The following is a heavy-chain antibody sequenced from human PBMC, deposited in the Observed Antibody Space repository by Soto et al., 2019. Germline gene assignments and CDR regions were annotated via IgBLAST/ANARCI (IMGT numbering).Heavy chain of an antibody. D-gene: IGHD3-10*01. CDR3: ARRNPYYGSGSSVWFDP. Sequence: GESLKISCKGSGYSFTSYWIGWVRQMPGKGLEWMGIIYPGDSDTRYSPSFQGHVTISADKSISTAYPQWSSLKASDTAMYYCARRNPYYGSGSSVWFDPWGQGTLVTVSS. J-gene: IGHJ5*02. CDR1: GYSFTSYW. CDR2: IYPGDSDT. V-gene: IGHV5-51*01.